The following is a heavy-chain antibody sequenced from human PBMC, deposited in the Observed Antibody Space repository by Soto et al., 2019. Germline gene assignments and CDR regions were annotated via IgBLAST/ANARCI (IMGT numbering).Heavy chain of an antibody. V-gene: IGHV4-31*03. CDR1: GGSISSGTSY. D-gene: IGHD2-21*02. Sequence: QVQLQESGPGLVKPSQTLSLTCNVSGGSISSGTSYWTWIRQHPGEGLEWIGHIYFTGATYSNPSLRSRLTMSVDTSKNQFSLKQTSVTAADTATYYCASIPRRGYSYGIDYWGQGTLVTVSS. CDR3: ASIPRRGYSYGIDY. J-gene: IGHJ4*02. CDR2: IYFTGAT.